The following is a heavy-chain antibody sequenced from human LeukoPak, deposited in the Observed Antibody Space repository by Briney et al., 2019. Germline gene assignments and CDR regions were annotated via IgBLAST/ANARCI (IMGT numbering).Heavy chain of an antibody. CDR2: IYYSGST. CDR1: GGSISSYY. Sequence: SETLSLTCTVSGGSISSYYWSWIRQPPGKGLEWIGYIYYSGSTNYNPSLKSRVPISVDTSKNQFSLKLSSVTAADTAVYYCATTRGLRDGYNRFDYWGQGTLVTVSS. J-gene: IGHJ4*02. D-gene: IGHD5-24*01. CDR3: ATTRGLRDGYNRFDY. V-gene: IGHV4-59*08.